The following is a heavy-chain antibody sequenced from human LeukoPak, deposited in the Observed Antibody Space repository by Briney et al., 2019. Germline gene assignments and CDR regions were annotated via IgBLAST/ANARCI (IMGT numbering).Heavy chain of an antibody. D-gene: IGHD5-18*01. Sequence: GGSLRLSCAASGFTFNYYAMSWVRQAPGKGLEWVSGISDNEGSTYCTDSVKGRFTISRDNTKNTVYLQMNNLRPDDTAVYFCARHDSFIPYWGQGTLATVSS. CDR2: ISDNEGST. CDR3: ARHDSFIPY. V-gene: IGHV3-23*01. CDR1: GFTFNYYA. J-gene: IGHJ4*02.